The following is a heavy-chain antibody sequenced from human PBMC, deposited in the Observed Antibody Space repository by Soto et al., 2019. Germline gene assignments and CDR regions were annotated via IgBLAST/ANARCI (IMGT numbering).Heavy chain of an antibody. CDR3: AKRDSFYSDSSGWDYFDF. D-gene: IGHD3-22*01. CDR1: GFTFSSYV. Sequence: EVQLLESGGGLVQPGGSLRLSCAASGFTFSSYVMSWVRQAPGKGLEWVSSISRSGGSTYYADSVKGRFTISRDNSNNTLYLQMNSLRVEDTALYYCAKRDSFYSDSSGWDYFDFWGRGTLVTVSS. CDR2: ISRSGGST. V-gene: IGHV3-23*01. J-gene: IGHJ4*02.